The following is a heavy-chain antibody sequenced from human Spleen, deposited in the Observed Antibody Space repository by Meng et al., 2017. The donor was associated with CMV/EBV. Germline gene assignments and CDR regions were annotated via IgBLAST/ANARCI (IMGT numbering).Heavy chain of an antibody. V-gene: IGHV3-73*01. CDR1: GFTFSGAA. CDR2: IRSKDGSYAT. Sequence: GASLKISCAASGFTFSGAAMQWVRQASGKGLEWVGRIRSKDGSYATVYAASVQGRFIVSRDDSKNTAYLQMSSLKTDDTAVYYCTADYYDFWSGSERKDYWGQGTLVTVSS. D-gene: IGHD3-3*01. J-gene: IGHJ4*02. CDR3: TADYYDFWSGSERKDY.